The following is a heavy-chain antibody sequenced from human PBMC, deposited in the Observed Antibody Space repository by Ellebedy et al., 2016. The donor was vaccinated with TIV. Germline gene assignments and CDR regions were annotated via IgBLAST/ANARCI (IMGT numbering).Heavy chain of an antibody. CDR3: ARRAGSSLRNGMDV. CDR1: GYSFTSDW. Sequence: GGSLRLSCKASGYSFTSDWITWVRQKPGKGLEWMGRIDPRDPYSNYNPSFQGHVTISVDKSISTAYLQWSSLEASDTARYFCARRAGSSLRNGMDVWGQGTTVTVSS. CDR2: IDPRDPYS. D-gene: IGHD3-10*01. V-gene: IGHV5-10-1*01. J-gene: IGHJ6*02.